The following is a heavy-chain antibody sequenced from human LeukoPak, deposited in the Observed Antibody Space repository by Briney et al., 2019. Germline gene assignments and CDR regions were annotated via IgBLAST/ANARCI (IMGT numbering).Heavy chain of an antibody. V-gene: IGHV3-21*01. CDR2: IGPAGTDR. D-gene: IGHD1-14*01. J-gene: IGHJ4*02. Sequence: GGSLRLSCAASGFTFSSCGFNWVRQAPGKGLEWVSSIGPAGTDRYYADSVRGRFTISRDNAKDSMYLQMDSLRDEDTAVYYCATETIGRHYDYWGQGTLLTVSS. CDR1: GFTFSSCG. CDR3: ATETIGRHYDY.